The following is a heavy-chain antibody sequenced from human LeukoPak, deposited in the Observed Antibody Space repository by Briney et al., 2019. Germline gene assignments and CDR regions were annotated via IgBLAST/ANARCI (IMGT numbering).Heavy chain of an antibody. V-gene: IGHV3-7*03. D-gene: IGHD3-9*01. CDR1: GFTFSSYW. J-gene: IGHJ6*02. CDR3: ARDNPDYDILTGYYYYYGMDV. CDR2: IKQDGSEK. Sequence: GGFLRLSCAASGFTFSSYWMSWVRQAPGKGLEWVANIKQDGSEKYYVDSVKGRFTISRDNSKNTLYLQMNSLRAEDTAVCYCARDNPDYDILTGYYYYYGMDVWGQGTTVTVSS.